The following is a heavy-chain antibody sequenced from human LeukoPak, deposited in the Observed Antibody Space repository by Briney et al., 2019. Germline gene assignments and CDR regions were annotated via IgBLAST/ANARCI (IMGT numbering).Heavy chain of an antibody. CDR2: INPNTGDT. CDR1: GYTFTAYY. Sequence: ASEKVSCKASGYTFTAYYVHWVRQAPGQGLEWIGWINPNTGDTNYAPKFQGRVTMIKDTSTNSAYMELNKLTSDDTAVYYCGRGNKSFDPWGQGTLVTVSS. CDR3: GRGNKSFDP. J-gene: IGHJ5*02. V-gene: IGHV1-2*02.